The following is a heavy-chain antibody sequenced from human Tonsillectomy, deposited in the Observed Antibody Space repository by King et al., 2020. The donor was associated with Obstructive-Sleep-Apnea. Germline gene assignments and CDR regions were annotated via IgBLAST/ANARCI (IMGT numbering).Heavy chain of an antibody. J-gene: IGHJ5*02. CDR3: AREGGAAAGFGWFDP. CDR2: INPSGGST. CDR1: GYTFTSYY. V-gene: IGHV1-46*01. D-gene: IGHD6-13*01. Sequence: QLVQSGAEVKKPGASVKVSCKASGYTFTSYYMHWVRQAPGQGLEWMGIINPSGGSTSYAQKFQGRVTMTRETSTSTVYMELSSLRSEDTAVYYCAREGGAAAGFGWFDPWGQGTLVTVSS.